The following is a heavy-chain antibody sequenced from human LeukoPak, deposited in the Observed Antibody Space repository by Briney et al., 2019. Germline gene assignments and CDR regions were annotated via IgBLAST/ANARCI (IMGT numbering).Heavy chain of an antibody. V-gene: IGHV3-23*01. CDR3: ARDRESMLYYYYYGMDV. J-gene: IGHJ6*02. D-gene: IGHD2-21*01. CDR1: GFTFSSYW. CDR2: ISGSGGST. Sequence: GGSLRLSCAASGFTFSSYWMHWVRQAPGKGLEWVSAISGSGGSTYYADSVKGRFTISRDNSKNTLYLQMNSLRAEDTAVYYCARDRESMLYYYYYGMDVWGQGTTVTVSS.